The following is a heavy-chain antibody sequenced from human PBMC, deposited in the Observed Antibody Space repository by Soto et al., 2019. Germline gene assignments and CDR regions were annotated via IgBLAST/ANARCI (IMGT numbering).Heavy chain of an antibody. Sequence: PGGSLRLSCAASGFTFSSYGMHWVRQAPGKGLEWVAVISYDGSNKYYADSVKGRFTISRDNSKNTLYLQMNSLRAEDTAVYYCAKDGLAAMGLDYYYYYGMDVWGQGTTVTVS. D-gene: IGHD5-18*01. CDR3: AKDGLAAMGLDYYYYYGMDV. CDR1: GFTFSSYG. V-gene: IGHV3-30*18. J-gene: IGHJ6*02. CDR2: ISYDGSNK.